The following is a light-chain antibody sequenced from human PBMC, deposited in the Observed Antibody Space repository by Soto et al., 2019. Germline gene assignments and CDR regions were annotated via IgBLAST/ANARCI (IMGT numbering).Light chain of an antibody. CDR3: QQYGSSPRVT. V-gene: IGKV3-20*01. J-gene: IGKJ4*01. CDR1: QSVSSNY. CDR2: GAS. Sequence: EIVLTQSPGTLSLSPGERATLSCRASQSVSSNYLAWYQQKPGQAPRLLIYGASSRATGIPDRFRGSGSGTDFTLTISRLAPEDFAVYYCQQYGSSPRVTFGGGTKVEIK.